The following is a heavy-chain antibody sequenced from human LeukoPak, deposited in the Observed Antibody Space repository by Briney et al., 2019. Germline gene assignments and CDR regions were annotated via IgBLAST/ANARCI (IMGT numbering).Heavy chain of an antibody. D-gene: IGHD3-16*02. V-gene: IGHV3-11*01. CDR2: ISSSGSTI. J-gene: IGHJ4*02. CDR3: ARDHYVWGSYRYTAY. CDR1: GFTFSDYY. Sequence: GGSLRLSCAASGFTFSDYYMSWIRQAPGKGLEWVSYISSSGSTIYYADSVKGRFTISRDNAKNSLYLQMNSLRAEDTAVYYCARDHYVWGSYRYTAYWGQGTLVTVSS.